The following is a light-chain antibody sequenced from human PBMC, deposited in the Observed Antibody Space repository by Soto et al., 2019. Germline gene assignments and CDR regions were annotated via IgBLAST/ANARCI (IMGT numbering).Light chain of an antibody. CDR1: SSNIGNNY. V-gene: IGLV1-51*02. CDR3: GTCHSSLSVV. Sequence: QSVLTQPPSVSAAPGQTVTISCSGSSSNIGNNYVSWYQQLPGTAPKLLIYENNKRPSGIPDRFSGSKSGTSATLCITGLQTGDEAEYYCGTCHSSLSVVFGGGTKLTVL. CDR2: ENN. J-gene: IGLJ2*01.